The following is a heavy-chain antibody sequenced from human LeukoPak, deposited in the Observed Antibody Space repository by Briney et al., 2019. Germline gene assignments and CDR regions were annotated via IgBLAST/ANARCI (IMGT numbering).Heavy chain of an antibody. CDR3: ARGSSGSYYTLFDY. J-gene: IGHJ4*02. Sequence: GGSLRLSCAASGFTFSSYSMNWVRQAPGKGLEWVSSISSSSSYIYYADSVKGRFTISRDNAKNSLFLQMNSLRAEDTAVYYCARGSSGSYYTLFDYWGQGTLVTVSS. CDR1: GFTFSSYS. D-gene: IGHD3-10*01. CDR2: ISSSSSYI. V-gene: IGHV3-21*01.